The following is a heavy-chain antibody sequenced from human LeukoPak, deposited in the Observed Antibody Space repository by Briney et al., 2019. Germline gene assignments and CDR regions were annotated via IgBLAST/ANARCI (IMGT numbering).Heavy chain of an antibody. CDR2: IYYSGST. Sequence: SETLSLTCTVSGGSISSYYWSWIRQPPGKGLEWIGYIYYSGSTNYNPSLKSRVTISIDTSKNQFSLKLSSVTAADTAVYYCARGKYGDYGDFDYWGQGTLVTVSS. V-gene: IGHV4-59*01. D-gene: IGHD4-17*01. CDR3: ARGKYGDYGDFDY. J-gene: IGHJ4*02. CDR1: GGSISSYY.